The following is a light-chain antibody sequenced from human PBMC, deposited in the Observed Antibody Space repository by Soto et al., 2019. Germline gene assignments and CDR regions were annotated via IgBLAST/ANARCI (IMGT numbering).Light chain of an antibody. CDR2: GAS. CDR3: QQYGSSPTGT. CDR1: QSVSSSY. Sequence: EIVLTQSPGTLSLSPGERETLSCRASQSVSSSYLAWYQQKPGQAPRLLIYGASSRATGIPDRFSGSGSGTDFTLTISRLEPEDFAVYYCQQYGSSPTGTFGQGTKV. V-gene: IGKV3-20*01. J-gene: IGKJ1*01.